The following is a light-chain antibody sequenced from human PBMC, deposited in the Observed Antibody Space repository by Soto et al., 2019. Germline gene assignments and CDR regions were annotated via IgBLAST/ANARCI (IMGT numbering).Light chain of an antibody. CDR3: ASWDASVNGHVV. CDR2: SNN. Sequence: QSVLTQPPSASGTPGQRVTISCSGSSSNIGINTVNWYQQLPGTAPKVLIYSNNQRPSGVPDRFSGSKSGTSASLAISGLRFEDEAHYYCASWDASVNGHVVFGGGTQLTVL. J-gene: IGLJ2*01. CDR1: SSNIGINT. V-gene: IGLV1-44*01.